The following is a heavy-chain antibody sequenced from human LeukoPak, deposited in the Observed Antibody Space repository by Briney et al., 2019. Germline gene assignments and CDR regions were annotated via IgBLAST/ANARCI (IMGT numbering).Heavy chain of an antibody. J-gene: IGHJ4*02. CDR3: ARLPGLYYDIMPTRINFDY. CDR1: GYTFTSYG. Sequence: GASVKVSCKASGYTFTSYGISWVRQAPGQGLEWMGWISAYNGNTNYAQKLQGRVTMTTDTSTSTAYMELRSLRSDDTAVYYCARLPGLYYDIMPTRINFDYWGQGTPVTVSS. V-gene: IGHV1-18*01. D-gene: IGHD3-9*01. CDR2: ISAYNGNT.